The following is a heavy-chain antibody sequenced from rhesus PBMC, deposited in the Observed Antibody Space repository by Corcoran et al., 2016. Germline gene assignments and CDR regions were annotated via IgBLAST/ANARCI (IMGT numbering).Heavy chain of an antibody. J-gene: IGHJ4*01. Sequence: QLQLQESGPGLVKPSETLSVTCAVSGGSISSSYWSWIRQAPGKGLEWIGYIYGSGSSNHYTPSRKSRVTLSVATSKNQRSLKLSSVTAADPAVYYCASLGVAAAYFDYWGQGVLVTVSS. CDR2: IYGSGSSN. D-gene: IGHD6-43*01. V-gene: IGHV4-169*02. CDR1: GGSISSSY. CDR3: ASLGVAAAYFDY.